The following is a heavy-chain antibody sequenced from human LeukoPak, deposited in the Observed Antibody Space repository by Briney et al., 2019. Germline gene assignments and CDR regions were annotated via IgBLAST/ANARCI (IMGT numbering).Heavy chain of an antibody. CDR3: ARENSSGHDY. CDR2: IYCSGST. J-gene: IGHJ4*02. D-gene: IGHD6-19*01. Sequence: SETLSLTCTVSGGSISNYYWSWIRQPPGKGLEWIGYIYCSGSTNYNPSLKSRVTISVDTSKNQLSLKLSSVTAADTAVYYCARENSSGHDYWGQGTLVTVSS. V-gene: IGHV4-59*01. CDR1: GGSISNYY.